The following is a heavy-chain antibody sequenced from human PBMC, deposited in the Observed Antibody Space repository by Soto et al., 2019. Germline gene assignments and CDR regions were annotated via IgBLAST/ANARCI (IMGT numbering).Heavy chain of an antibody. J-gene: IGHJ4*02. CDR2: IIPIVGIA. CDR3: ARVGYIDSWTLDS. D-gene: IGHD6-13*01. CDR1: GDTFSSST. V-gene: IGHV1-69*02. Sequence: QVQLVQSGAEVKKPGSSVKVSCKASGDTFSSSTLSWVRQGPGQGLEWMGRIIPIVGIANYAQKFQGRITINADKSTYTVDMELSSLKSEDTAVYYCARVGYIDSWTLDSWGQGTLVIVSS.